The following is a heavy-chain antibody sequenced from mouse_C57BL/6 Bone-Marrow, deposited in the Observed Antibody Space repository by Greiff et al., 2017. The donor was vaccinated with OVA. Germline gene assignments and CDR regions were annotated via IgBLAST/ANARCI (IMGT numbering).Heavy chain of an antibody. CDR3: ARDPTVVHYFDY. Sequence: EVHLVDSGGGLVKPGGSLKLSCAASGFTFSSYAMSWVRQTPEKRLEWVATISDGGSYTYYPDNVKGRFTISRDNAKNNLYLQMSHLKSEDTAMYYCARDPTVVHYFDYWGQGTTLTVSS. CDR1: GFTFSSYA. V-gene: IGHV5-4*01. CDR2: ISDGGSYT. J-gene: IGHJ2*01. D-gene: IGHD1-1*01.